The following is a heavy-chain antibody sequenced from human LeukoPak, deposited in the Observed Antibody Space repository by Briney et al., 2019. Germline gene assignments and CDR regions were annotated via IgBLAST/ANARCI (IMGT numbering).Heavy chain of an antibody. J-gene: IGHJ4*02. CDR2: IPSTSSYT. D-gene: IGHD6-13*01. Sequence: GGSLRLSCAASGFTFSDYYMSWIRQAPGKGLEWVSYIPSTSSYTSYADSVKGRFTISRDNAKNSVYLQMNSLRAEDTAVYYCARAANRATGTPTLAIDYWGQGTLVTVSS. CDR1: GFTFSDYY. CDR3: ARAANRATGTPTLAIDY. V-gene: IGHV3-11*05.